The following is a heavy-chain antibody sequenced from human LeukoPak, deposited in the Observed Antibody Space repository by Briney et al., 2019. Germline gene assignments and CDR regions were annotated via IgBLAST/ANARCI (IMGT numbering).Heavy chain of an antibody. CDR1: GYTFTGYY. D-gene: IGHD4-17*01. CDR2: INPNSGGT. CDR3: ARRASGVYTVTTSWFDP. Sequence: GASVKVPCKASGYTFTGYYMHWVRQAPGQGLEWMGWINPNSGGTNYAQRFQGRVTMTRDTSISTAYMELSRLKSDDTAVYYCARRASGVYTVTTSWFDPWGQGTLVTVSS. J-gene: IGHJ5*02. V-gene: IGHV1-2*02.